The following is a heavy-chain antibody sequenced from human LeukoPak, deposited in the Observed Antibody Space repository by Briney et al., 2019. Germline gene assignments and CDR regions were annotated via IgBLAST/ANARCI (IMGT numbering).Heavy chain of an antibody. CDR2: IYPSDSHT. D-gene: IGHD2-15*01. CDR3: ARHTGLTRYYYYYYMDV. CDR1: GYTFPIYW. V-gene: IGHV5-51*01. Sequence: GESLKISCQGSGYTFPIYWIGWVRQTPGKGLEWMGIIYPSDSHTIYSPPFQGQVTISADKSISTAYLQWSSLKASDTAMYYCARHTGLTRYYYYYYMDVWGKGTTVTVSS. J-gene: IGHJ6*03.